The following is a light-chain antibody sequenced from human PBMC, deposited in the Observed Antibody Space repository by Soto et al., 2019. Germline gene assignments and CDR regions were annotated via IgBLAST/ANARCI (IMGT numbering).Light chain of an antibody. CDR3: CSYAGSYIFV. CDR1: SSDVGGYNY. J-gene: IGLJ1*01. V-gene: IGLV2-11*01. Sequence: SVLTQPRSVSGSPGQSVTISCTGTSSDVGGYNYVSWYQQHPGKAPKLMIYDVSQRPSGVPDRFSGSKSGNTASLTISGLQADDEADYYCCSYAGSYIFVFGTGTTVTVL. CDR2: DVS.